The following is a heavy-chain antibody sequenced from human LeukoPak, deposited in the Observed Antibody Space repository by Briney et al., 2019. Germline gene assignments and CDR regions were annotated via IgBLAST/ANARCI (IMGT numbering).Heavy chain of an antibody. Sequence: GGSLRLSCAASGFTVSSNYMSWVRQAPGKGLEWVSVIYAGGSTYYADSVKGRFTISRDNSKNTLYLQMSSLRAEDTAVYYCASAYGDNGHVFGIWGQGTMVTVSS. V-gene: IGHV3-53*01. CDR2: IYAGGST. J-gene: IGHJ3*02. CDR3: ASAYGDNGHVFGI. CDR1: GFTVSSNY. D-gene: IGHD4-17*01.